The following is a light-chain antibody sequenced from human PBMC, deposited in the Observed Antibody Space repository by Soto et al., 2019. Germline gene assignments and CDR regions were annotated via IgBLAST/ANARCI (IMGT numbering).Light chain of an antibody. V-gene: IGKV3D-11*02. CDR1: QSVSRN. CDR3: QQRSKCPSIT. J-gene: IGKJ5*01. Sequence: VMTQSPATLSVSPGEGATRSCRASQSVSRNLGWDQHRPGQAARLLIYDASTSAPGIPARFSGSGTGTAFTPPISSLEPEDSAVYHCQQRSKCPSITFGQGTRLEIK. CDR2: DAS.